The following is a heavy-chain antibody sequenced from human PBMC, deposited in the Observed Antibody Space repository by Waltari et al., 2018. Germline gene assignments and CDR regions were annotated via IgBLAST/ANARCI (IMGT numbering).Heavy chain of an antibody. CDR3: AHSTPPYYYDESGFNPFDY. J-gene: IGHJ4*02. CDR2: INPNSGGT. V-gene: IGHV1-2*02. Sequence: CKASGYVFTGYYIHWVRQAPGQGLEWMGWINPNSGGTNYAQKFQGRVTMTRDTSISTVYMELSRLRSDDTAVYYCAHSTPPYYYDESGFNPFDYWGQGTLVTVSS. D-gene: IGHD3-22*01. CDR1: GYVFTGYY.